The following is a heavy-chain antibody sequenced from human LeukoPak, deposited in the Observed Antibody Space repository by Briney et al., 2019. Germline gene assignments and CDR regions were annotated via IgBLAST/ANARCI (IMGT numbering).Heavy chain of an antibody. D-gene: IGHD2-21*01. CDR3: ARAYGSRWGSYYYGMDV. CDR1: GFTISSYG. Sequence: GGSLRLSCAASGFTISSYGMHWVRQAPGKGLEWVAVIWHDGDYKYYADSVKGRFTISRDNSNNTLYMQMNSLTAEDTAVYYCARAYGSRWGSYYYGMDVWGQGTTVAVSS. J-gene: IGHJ6*02. V-gene: IGHV3-33*01. CDR2: IWHDGDYK.